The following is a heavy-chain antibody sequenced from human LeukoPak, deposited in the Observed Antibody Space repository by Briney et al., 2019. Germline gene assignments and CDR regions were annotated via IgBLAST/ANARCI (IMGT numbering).Heavy chain of an antibody. Sequence: GGSLTLSCAASGFTLSDHWMHWVRQVPGEGLVWVSRIDPDGSTTNYADSVKGRFTTSRDNAKNTLYLQMNSLRAEDTALYYCTRVQAGRSGLMDVWGRGTTVTVSS. CDR2: IDPDGSTT. D-gene: IGHD2-8*02. CDR3: TRVQAGRSGLMDV. J-gene: IGHJ6*02. CDR1: GFTLSDHW. V-gene: IGHV3-74*01.